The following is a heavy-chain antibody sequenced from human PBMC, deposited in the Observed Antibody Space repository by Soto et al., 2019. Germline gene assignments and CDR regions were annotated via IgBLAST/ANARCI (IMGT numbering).Heavy chain of an antibody. D-gene: IGHD1-26*01. J-gene: IGHJ4*02. V-gene: IGHV3-30*18. CDR2: ISYDGSNK. CDR3: SKAEYSGSYFDY. CDR1: GFTFSSYG. Sequence: QVQLVESGGGVVQPGRSLRLSCAASGFTFSSYGMHWVRQAPDKGLEWVAIISYDGSNKYYADSVKGRFTISRDNSKNPLYLQMNSLRAEDTAVYYCSKAEYSGSYFDYWGQGTLVTVSS.